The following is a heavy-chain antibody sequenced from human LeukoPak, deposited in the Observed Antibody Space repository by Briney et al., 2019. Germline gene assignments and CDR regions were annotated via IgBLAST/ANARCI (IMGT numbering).Heavy chain of an antibody. CDR2: IYTSGST. CDR1: IDSFTNYY. D-gene: IGHD5-18*01. V-gene: IGHV4-59*10. Sequence: SETLSLTCAVYIDSFTNYYWTWIRQPAGKGLEWIGRIYTSGSTNYNPSLKSRVTISVDTSKNQFSLKLSSATAADTAVYYCATLGYSYGTDYWGQGTLVTVSS. J-gene: IGHJ4*02. CDR3: ATLGYSYGTDY.